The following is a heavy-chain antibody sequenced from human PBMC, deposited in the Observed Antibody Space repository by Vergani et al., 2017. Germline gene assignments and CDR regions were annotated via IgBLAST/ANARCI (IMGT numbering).Heavy chain of an antibody. CDR3: ARDRSPCEAWDCSSSGLDY. CDR2: ISYDGSNK. Sequence: VQLLESGGGLVQPGGSLRLSCAASGFTFSSYAMHWVRQAPGKGLEWVAVISYDGSNKYYADSVKGRFTISRDNSKNTLYLQMNSLRAEDTAVYYCARDRSPCEAWDCSSSGLDYWGQGTLVTVSS. D-gene: IGHD6-13*01. CDR1: GFTFSSYA. V-gene: IGHV3-30*01. J-gene: IGHJ4*02.